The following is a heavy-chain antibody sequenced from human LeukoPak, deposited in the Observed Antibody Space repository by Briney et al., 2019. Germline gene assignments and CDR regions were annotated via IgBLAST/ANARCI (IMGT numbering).Heavy chain of an antibody. J-gene: IGHJ4*02. CDR1: GFIFSSHG. D-gene: IGHD6-19*01. Sequence: GGSLRLSCVASGFIFSSHGMSWVRQAPGKGLEWVSTVTSRSATHYTDSVKGRFITSRDSSKNTLFLQMNSLRAEDTALYYCTTTRPYGTTWAGAFEDWGQGTPVTVSS. CDR2: VTSRSAT. CDR3: TTTRPYGTTWAGAFED. V-gene: IGHV3-23*01.